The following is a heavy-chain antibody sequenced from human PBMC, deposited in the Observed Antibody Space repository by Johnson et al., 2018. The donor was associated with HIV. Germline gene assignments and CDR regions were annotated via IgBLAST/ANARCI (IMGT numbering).Heavy chain of an antibody. CDR3: AKDSDAGDAFDI. Sequence: QVQLVESGGGVVQPGRSLRLSCAASGFTFSRYGMHWVRQAPGKGLEWVAFLWYAGSNKYYADSVAGRFTISRDTSKNTLYPQLNSLRAEDTAVYYCAKDSDAGDAFDIWGQGTMVTVSS. CDR2: LWYAGSNK. V-gene: IGHV3-30*02. CDR1: GFTFSRYG. J-gene: IGHJ3*02.